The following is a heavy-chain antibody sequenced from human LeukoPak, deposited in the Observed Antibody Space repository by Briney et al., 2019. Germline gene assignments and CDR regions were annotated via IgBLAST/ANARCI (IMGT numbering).Heavy chain of an antibody. D-gene: IGHD2-2*02. CDR2: IYHSGST. CDR1: GGSISSGGYY. Sequence: SETLSLTCTVSGGSISSGGYYWSWIRQPPGKGLEWIGYIYHSGSTYYNPSLKSRVTISVDRSKNQFSLKLSSVTAADTAVYYCARDSNIPFRPGVFDIWGQGTMVTVSS. J-gene: IGHJ3*02. CDR3: ARDSNIPFRPGVFDI. V-gene: IGHV4-30-2*01.